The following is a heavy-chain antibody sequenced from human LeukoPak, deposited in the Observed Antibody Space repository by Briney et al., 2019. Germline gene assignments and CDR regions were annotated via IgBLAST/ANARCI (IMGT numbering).Heavy chain of an antibody. Sequence: PSETLSLTCPVSGGSISSYYWNWIRQPPGKGLEWIGYIFSSGSTNYNPSLRSRVTISVGTSKNQFSLKLSSVTAADTAVDYCARGPYYFDYWGQGTMVTVSS. V-gene: IGHV4-59*01. CDR1: GGSISSYY. CDR2: IFSSGST. CDR3: ARGPYYFDY. J-gene: IGHJ4*02.